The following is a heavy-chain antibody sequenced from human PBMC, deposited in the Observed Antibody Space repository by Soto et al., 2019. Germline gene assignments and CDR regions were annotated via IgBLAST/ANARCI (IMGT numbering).Heavy chain of an antibody. CDR3: ARDLGYGNWFDP. CDR2: IYYSGST. V-gene: IGHV4-59*01. CDR1: GGSISSYY. Sequence: SLTCTVSGGSISSYYWSWIRQPPGKGLEWIGYIYYSGSTNYNPSLKSRVTISVDTSKNQFSLKLSSVTAADTAVYYCARDLGYGNWFDPWGQGTLVTVSS. J-gene: IGHJ5*02. D-gene: IGHD6-13*01.